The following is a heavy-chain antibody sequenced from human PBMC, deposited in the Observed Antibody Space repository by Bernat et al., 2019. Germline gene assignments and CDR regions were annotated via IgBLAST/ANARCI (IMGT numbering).Heavy chain of an antibody. Sequence: QVQLQQWGAGLLKPSETLSLTCAVYGGSFSGYYWSWIRQPPGKGLEWIGEINHSGSTNYNPSPKSRVTISVDTSKNQFSLKLSSVTAADTAVYYCARMYYDILIGYNWFDPWGQGTLVTVSS. CDR1: GGSFSGYY. V-gene: IGHV4-34*01. CDR2: INHSGST. CDR3: ARMYYDILIGYNWFDP. J-gene: IGHJ5*02. D-gene: IGHD3-9*01.